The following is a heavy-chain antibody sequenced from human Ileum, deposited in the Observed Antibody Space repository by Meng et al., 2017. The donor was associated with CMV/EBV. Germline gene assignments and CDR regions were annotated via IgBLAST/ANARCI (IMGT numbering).Heavy chain of an antibody. D-gene: IGHD6-13*01. J-gene: IGHJ4*02. CDR1: GFNFRSYW. CDR3: AKRGSTWYNAYFFDY. V-gene: IGHV3-7*03. CDR2: INEDGSER. Sequence: GESLKISYGASGFNFRSYWMSWVRQAPGKGLQWVANINEDGSERSYVDSVKGRFTISRDNAKNSLFLQMNGLRAEDTAVYYCAKRGSTWYNAYFFDYWGLGTRVTVSS.